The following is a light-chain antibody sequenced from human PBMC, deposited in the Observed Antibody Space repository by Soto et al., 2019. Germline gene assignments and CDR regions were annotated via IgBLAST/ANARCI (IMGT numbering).Light chain of an antibody. V-gene: IGLV2-14*03. J-gene: IGLJ2*01. CDR3: TSWTTSTTML. CDR2: DVN. CDR1: SRDIGAYNF. Sequence: QSVPTQPASVSGSPGQSITISCTGTSRDIGAYNFVSWYQQHPGKAPKLMLYDVNIRPSGVSNRFSGSKSGNTASLTISGLQDEDEADYYCTSWTTSTTMLFGGGTQLTVL.